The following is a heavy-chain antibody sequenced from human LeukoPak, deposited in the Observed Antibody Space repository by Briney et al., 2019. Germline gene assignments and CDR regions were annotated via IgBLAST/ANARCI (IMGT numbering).Heavy chain of an antibody. V-gene: IGHV3-30*18. CDR3: AKEVGYNYAPLDY. Sequence: GGSLRLSCAASGFTFSAYGMQWVRQAPGKGLEWLAVISKTGGTKYYADSVKGRFAVSRDNAGNTLYLQMNSLRPEDTAVYYCAKEVGYNYAPLDYWGLGTLVTVSS. CDR1: GFTFSAYG. CDR2: ISKTGGTK. D-gene: IGHD5-18*01. J-gene: IGHJ4*02.